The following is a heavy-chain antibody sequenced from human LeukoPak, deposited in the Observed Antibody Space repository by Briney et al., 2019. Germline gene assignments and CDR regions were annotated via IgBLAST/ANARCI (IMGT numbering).Heavy chain of an antibody. D-gene: IGHD2-2*01. CDR3: ARESTSWYFDL. V-gene: IGHV3-30*03. CDR2: ISFDGSNQ. J-gene: IGHJ2*01. CDR1: GFTFSSFG. Sequence: PGRSLRLSCAASGFTFSSFGMHWVRQAPGQGLEWVAVISFDGSNQYYADSVKGRFTIYRDNFKNTVYLQMNSLRAEDTAVYYCARESTSWYFDLWGRGTLVTVSS.